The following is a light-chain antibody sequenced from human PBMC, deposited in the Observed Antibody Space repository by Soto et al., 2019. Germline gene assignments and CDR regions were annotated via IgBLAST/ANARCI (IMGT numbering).Light chain of an antibody. Sequence: DIQMTQSPSSLSASVGDRVTITCRASQSISSYLNWYQQKPGKAPKLLIYAASSLQSGVPSRFSGSGSGTDFTLPISSLQPEYFATYYCQQSYSTTPLAFGGGTKVEIK. V-gene: IGKV1-39*01. CDR3: QQSYSTTPLA. CDR2: AAS. J-gene: IGKJ4*01. CDR1: QSISSY.